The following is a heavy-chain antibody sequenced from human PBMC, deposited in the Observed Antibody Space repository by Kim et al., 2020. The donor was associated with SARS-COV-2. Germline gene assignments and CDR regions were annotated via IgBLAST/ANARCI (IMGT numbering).Heavy chain of an antibody. CDR3: ARGYSLID. J-gene: IGHJ4*02. V-gene: IGHV3-72*01. Sequence: GGSLRLSCADSGSSFSDDYMGWVRQAPGKGLEWVGLVRNKATRYATEYAASVKGRVTISRDDSKNLVYLQMDSLKTDDTAVYYCARGYSLIDWGQGTLVVVSS. D-gene: IGHD3-16*02. CDR2: VRNKATRYAT. CDR1: GSSFSDDY.